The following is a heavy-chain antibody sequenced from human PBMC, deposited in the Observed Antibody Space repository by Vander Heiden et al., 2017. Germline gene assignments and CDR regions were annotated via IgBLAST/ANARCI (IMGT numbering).Heavy chain of an antibody. CDR1: GFSLSNSGMC. V-gene: IGHV2-70*01. CDR2: IDWEDDK. D-gene: IGHD3-22*01. J-gene: IGHJ3*02. Sequence: QVTLRESGPALVKPTQTLTLTCTFSGFSLSNSGMCVSWIRQPPGKALEWLALIDWEDDKYYSTSLKTRLTISKDTSKNQVVLTMTNMDPVDTATYYCARMYYYDSSGYYGAFDIWGQGTMVTVSS. CDR3: ARMYYYDSSGYYGAFDI.